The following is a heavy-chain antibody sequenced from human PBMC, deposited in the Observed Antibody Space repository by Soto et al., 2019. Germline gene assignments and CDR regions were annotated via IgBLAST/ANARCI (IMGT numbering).Heavy chain of an antibody. CDR1: GFTFSSYG. D-gene: IGHD5-12*01. Sequence: QVQLVESGGGVVQPGRSLRLSCAASGFTFSSYGMHWVRQAPGKGLEWVAVISYDGSNNYYADSVKGRFTISRDNSKNTLYLQINSLKTQDTAVNYCAKYEGNGYNLYYDAMDVWGRGNTVTV. V-gene: IGHV3-30*18. J-gene: IGHJ6*01. CDR2: ISYDGSNN. CDR3: AKYEGNGYNLYYDAMDV.